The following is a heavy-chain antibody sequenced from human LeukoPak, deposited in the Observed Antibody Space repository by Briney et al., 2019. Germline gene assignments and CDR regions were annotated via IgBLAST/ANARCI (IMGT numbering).Heavy chain of an antibody. V-gene: IGHV3-21*01. CDR3: ARDIVVVPAAPDAFDI. Sequence: GGSLRLSCAASGFTFSSYSMNWVRQAPGKGLEWVSSISSSSSYIYYADSVKGRFTISRDNAKNSLYLQMNSLRAEDTAVYFCARDIVVVPAAPDAFDIWGQGTMVTVSS. D-gene: IGHD2-2*01. CDR1: GFTFSSYS. CDR2: ISSSSSYI. J-gene: IGHJ3*02.